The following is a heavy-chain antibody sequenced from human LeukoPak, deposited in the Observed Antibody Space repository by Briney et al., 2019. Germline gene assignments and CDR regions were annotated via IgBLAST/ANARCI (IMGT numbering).Heavy chain of an antibody. CDR1: GYTFTSYG. Sequence: ASVKVSCKASGYTFTSYGISWVRQAPGQGLEWMGWISAYNGNTNYAQKLQGRVTMTTDTPTSTAYMELRSLRSDDTAVYYCARDLRRLLWFGELMDYWGQGTLVTVSS. V-gene: IGHV1-18*01. D-gene: IGHD3-10*01. J-gene: IGHJ4*02. CDR2: ISAYNGNT. CDR3: ARDLRRLLWFGELMDY.